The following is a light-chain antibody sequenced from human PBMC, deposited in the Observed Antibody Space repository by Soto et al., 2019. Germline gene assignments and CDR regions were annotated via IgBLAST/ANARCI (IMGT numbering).Light chain of an antibody. J-gene: IGKJ1*01. CDR3: QQYNNWPRT. Sequence: TQYPGTLSLSPGERATLSCRASQSVRRNLAWYQQKPGQAPRLLIYGASTRATGIPARFSGSGYGTEFTITISSMQSEDFAVYYCQQYNNWPRTFGHGTKVDI. CDR1: QSVRRN. CDR2: GAS. V-gene: IGKV3-15*01.